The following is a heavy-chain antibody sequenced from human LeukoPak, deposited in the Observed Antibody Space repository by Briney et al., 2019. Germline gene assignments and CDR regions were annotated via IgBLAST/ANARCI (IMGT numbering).Heavy chain of an antibody. Sequence: GGSLRLSCAASGFTLSSYEMNWVRQAPGKGLEWVSSITSSSSYIYYADSVKGRFTISRDNAKNSLYLQINSLRAEDTAVYYCARDPYSGGYGDYYYYYMDVWGKGTTVTISS. CDR3: ARDPYSGGYGDYYYYYMDV. CDR2: ITSSSSYI. CDR1: GFTLSSYE. D-gene: IGHD1-26*01. J-gene: IGHJ6*03. V-gene: IGHV3-21*01.